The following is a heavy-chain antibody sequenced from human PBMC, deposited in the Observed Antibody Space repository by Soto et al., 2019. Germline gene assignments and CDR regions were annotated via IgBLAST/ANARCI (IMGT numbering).Heavy chain of an antibody. Sequence: QVQLQESGPGLVKPSQTLSLTCTVSGGSISSGGYFWSWIRQHPGKGLEWIGFIYYSGSTYYNPSLKSRVTISVDTSKTQFSLKLSSVTAADTAVYYCAREGAAPYYYYGMDVRGQGTTVTVSS. CDR1: GGSISSGGYF. J-gene: IGHJ6*02. D-gene: IGHD6-6*01. V-gene: IGHV4-31*03. CDR3: AREGAAPYYYYGMDV. CDR2: IYYSGST.